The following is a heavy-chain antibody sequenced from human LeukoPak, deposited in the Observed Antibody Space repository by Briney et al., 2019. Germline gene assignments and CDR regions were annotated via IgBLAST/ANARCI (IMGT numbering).Heavy chain of an antibody. CDR1: GYTFTGYY. J-gene: IGHJ4*02. CDR2: INPNSGGT. D-gene: IGHD3-10*01. V-gene: IGHV1-2*02. Sequence: ALVKVSCKASGYTFTGYYTHWVRQAPGQGLEWMGWINPNSGGTNYAQKFQGRVTMTRDTSISTAYMELRRLRSDDTAVYYCARDSGERGSGSYLIAYWGQGTLVTVSS. CDR3: ARDSGERGSGSYLIAY.